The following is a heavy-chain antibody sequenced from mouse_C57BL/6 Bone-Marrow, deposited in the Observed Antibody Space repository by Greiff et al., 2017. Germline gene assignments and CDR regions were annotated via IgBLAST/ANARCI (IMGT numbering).Heavy chain of an antibody. CDR3: ARHDDGDYFDY. V-gene: IGHV5-6*01. J-gene: IGHJ2*01. CDR2: ISSGGSYT. Sequence: DVQLVESGGDLVKPGGSLKLSCAASGFTFSSYGMSWVRQTPDKRLEWVATISSGGSYTYYPDSVKGRFTISRDNAKNTLYLQMSSLKSEDTAMYCCARHDDGDYFDYWGQGTTLTVSS. CDR1: GFTFSSYG. D-gene: IGHD2-3*01.